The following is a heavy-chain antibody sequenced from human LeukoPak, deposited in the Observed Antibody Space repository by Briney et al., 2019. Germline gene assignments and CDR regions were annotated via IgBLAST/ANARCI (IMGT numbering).Heavy chain of an antibody. CDR3: AREGIRTYSSSSPFDY. J-gene: IGHJ4*02. V-gene: IGHV3-21*04. CDR2: ISSSSSYI. CDR1: GFTFSSYS. Sequence: GGSLRLSCAASGFTFSSYSMNWVSQAPGKGLEWVSSISSSSSYIYYADSVEGRFTISRDNAKNSLYLQMNSLRAEDTAVYYCAREGIRTYSSSSPFDYWGQGTLVTVSS. D-gene: IGHD6-6*01.